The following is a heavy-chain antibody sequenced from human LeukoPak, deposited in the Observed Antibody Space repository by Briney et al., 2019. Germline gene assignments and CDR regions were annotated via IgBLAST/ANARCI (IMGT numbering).Heavy chain of an antibody. Sequence: PGGSLRLSCAASGFTFSSYAMSWVRQAPGKGLEWVSAISGSGGSTYYADSVKGRFTISRDNSKNTLYLQMNSLRAEDTAVYYCAKTRPYGSGSYYPFYYMDVWGKGTTVTVSS. J-gene: IGHJ6*03. D-gene: IGHD3-10*01. CDR1: GFTFSSYA. CDR3: AKTRPYGSGSYYPFYYMDV. V-gene: IGHV3-23*01. CDR2: ISGSGGST.